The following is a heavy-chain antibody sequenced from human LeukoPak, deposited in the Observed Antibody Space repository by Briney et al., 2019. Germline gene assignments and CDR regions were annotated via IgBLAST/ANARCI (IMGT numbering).Heavy chain of an antibody. D-gene: IGHD3-22*01. CDR2: IDTNGGTT. CDR3: VRDTREYYYDSSFDF. CDR1: GFTFSTLS. Sequence: PGGSLRLSCSASGFTFSTLSMHWVRQAPGKGLEHLSAIDTNGGTTYYADSVKGRFTISRDNSRNTLFLQMSSLRAEDTAVYYCVRDTREYYYDSSFDFWGQGTLVTVSS. J-gene: IGHJ4*02. V-gene: IGHV3-64D*09.